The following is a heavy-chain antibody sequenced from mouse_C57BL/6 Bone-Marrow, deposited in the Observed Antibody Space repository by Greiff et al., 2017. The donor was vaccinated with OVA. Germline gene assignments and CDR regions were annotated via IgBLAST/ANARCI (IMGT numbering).Heavy chain of an antibody. D-gene: IGHD2-3*01. V-gene: IGHV1-64*01. CDR3: ARLEDGPRVWFAY. CDR1: GFNIKDYY. Sequence: QVQLQQSGAELVKPGASVKLSCTASGFNIKDYYMHWVKQRPGQGLEWIGMIHPNSGSTNYNEKFKSKATLTVDKSSSTAYMQLSSLTSEDSAVYYCARLEDGPRVWFAYWGQGTLVTVSA. J-gene: IGHJ3*01. CDR2: IHPNSGST.